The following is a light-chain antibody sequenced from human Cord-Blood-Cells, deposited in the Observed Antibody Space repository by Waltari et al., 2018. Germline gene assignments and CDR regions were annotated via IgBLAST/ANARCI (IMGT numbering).Light chain of an antibody. CDR3: QQRSNWHT. J-gene: IGKJ2*01. Sequence: SPATLSLSPGERATLSCRASQSVSSYLAWYQQKPGQAPRLLIYDASNRATGIPARFSGSGSGTDFTLTISSLEPEDFAVYYCQQRSNWHTFGQGTKLEIK. CDR2: DAS. V-gene: IGKV3-11*01. CDR1: QSVSSY.